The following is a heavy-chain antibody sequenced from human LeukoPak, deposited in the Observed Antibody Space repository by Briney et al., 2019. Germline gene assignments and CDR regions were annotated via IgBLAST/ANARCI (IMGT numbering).Heavy chain of an antibody. J-gene: IGHJ6*04. CDR3: ARWAAAIDV. CDR1: GFTFSSYA. CDR2: IWYDGSEK. Sequence: PGGSLRLSCAASGFTFSSYAMSWVRQAPGEGLEWVAVIWYDGSEKYYADSVRGRFTISRDNSKNTLYLQMNSPRAEDTAVYYCARWAAAIDVWGKGTTVTVSS. V-gene: IGHV3-33*08. D-gene: IGHD2-2*01.